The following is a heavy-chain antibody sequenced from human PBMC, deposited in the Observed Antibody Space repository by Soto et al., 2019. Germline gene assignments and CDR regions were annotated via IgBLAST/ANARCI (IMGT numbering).Heavy chain of an antibody. V-gene: IGHV2-5*01. CDR3: TLRNDSSMGPIY. Sequence: SGPTLVNPTQTLTLTCTVSGFSLTTSGMTLGWIRQPPGKAPEWLALAYQYSPSLQSRLTFTKDTSKNQVVLTMTNVDPGDTATYYCTLRNDSSMGPIYWGQGIPVTVSS. D-gene: IGHD2-2*01. CDR1: GFSLTTSGMT. CDR2: AY. J-gene: IGHJ4*02.